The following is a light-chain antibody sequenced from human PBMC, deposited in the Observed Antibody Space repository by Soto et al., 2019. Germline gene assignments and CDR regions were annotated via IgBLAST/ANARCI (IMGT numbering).Light chain of an antibody. V-gene: IGKV3D-15*01. J-gene: IGKJ1*01. CDR1: QSVSTSY. CDR2: GAS. CDR3: QQYNNWPRT. Sequence: EIVMTQSPATLSVSPGDRATLSCRASQSVSTSYLAWYQQKPGQAPRLLIYGASSRATGIPARFSGSVSGTEFTLTISSLQSEDFAVYYCQQYNNWPRTFGQGTKVDIK.